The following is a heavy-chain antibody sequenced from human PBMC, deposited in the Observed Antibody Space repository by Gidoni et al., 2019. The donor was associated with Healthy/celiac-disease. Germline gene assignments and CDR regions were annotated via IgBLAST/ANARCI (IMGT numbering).Heavy chain of an antibody. Sequence: QVQLVESGGGVVQPGRSLRLSCAASGFTFSSYGMHWVRQAPGKGLEWVAVISYDGSNKYYADSVKGRFTISRDNSKNTLYLQMNSLRAEDTAVYYCANGDIYGSGSYSLGYFDYWGQGTLVTVSS. CDR1: GFTFSSYG. CDR2: ISYDGSNK. J-gene: IGHJ4*02. CDR3: ANGDIYGSGSYSLGYFDY. V-gene: IGHV3-30*18. D-gene: IGHD3-10*01.